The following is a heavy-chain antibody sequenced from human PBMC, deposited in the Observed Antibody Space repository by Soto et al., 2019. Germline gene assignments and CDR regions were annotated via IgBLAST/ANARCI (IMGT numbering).Heavy chain of an antibody. Sequence: GASVKVSCKASGYTFTGYYMHWVRQAPGQGLEWMGWINPNSGGTNYAQKFQGRVTMTRDTSISTAYMELSRPRSDDTAVYYCARDYCSGGSCYSGYYYYGMDVWGQGTTVTVSS. V-gene: IGHV1-2*02. CDR1: GYTFTGYY. D-gene: IGHD2-15*01. J-gene: IGHJ6*02. CDR3: ARDYCSGGSCYSGYYYYGMDV. CDR2: INPNSGGT.